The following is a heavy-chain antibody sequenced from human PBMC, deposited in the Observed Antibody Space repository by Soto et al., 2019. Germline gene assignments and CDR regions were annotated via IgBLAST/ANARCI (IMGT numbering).Heavy chain of an antibody. J-gene: IGHJ4*02. Sequence: HPGGSLRLSCAASGFTFSSYAMSWVRQAPGKGLEWVSAISGSGGSTYYADSVKGRFTISRDNSKNTLYLQMNSLRAEDTAVYYCAKGPFFLVAFFDYWGQGTLVTVSS. CDR3: AKGPFFLVAFFDY. CDR2: ISGSGGST. V-gene: IGHV3-23*01. CDR1: GFTFSSYA. D-gene: IGHD3-16*02.